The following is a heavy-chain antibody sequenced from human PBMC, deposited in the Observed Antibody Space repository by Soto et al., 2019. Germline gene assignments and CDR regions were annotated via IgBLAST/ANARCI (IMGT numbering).Heavy chain of an antibody. CDR1: GFSFGNYW. J-gene: IGHJ2*01. V-gene: IGHV3-7*01. CDR2: INQDGSEK. CDR3: ARGLVTKVATPNWYFDL. Sequence: GGSLRLSCAASGFSFGNYWMSWVRQAPGRGLEWVANINQDGSEKSYVDSVRGRFTTSRDNAKNSPDLQMNSLRVEDTAVYYCARGLVTKVATPNWYFDLWGRGTLVTVSS. D-gene: IGHD4-17*01.